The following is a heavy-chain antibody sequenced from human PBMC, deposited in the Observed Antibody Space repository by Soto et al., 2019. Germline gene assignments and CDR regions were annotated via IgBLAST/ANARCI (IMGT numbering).Heavy chain of an antibody. CDR1: GGSISSYY. V-gene: IGHV4-59*01. D-gene: IGHD4-17*01. J-gene: IGHJ5*02. Sequence: SETLSLTCTVSGGSISSYYWSWIRQPPGKGLEWIGYIYYSGSTNYNPSLKSRVTISVDTSKNQFSLKLSSVTAADTAVYYCARYLRTTVTTDWFDPWGQGTLVTVSS. CDR3: ARYLRTTVTTDWFDP. CDR2: IYYSGST.